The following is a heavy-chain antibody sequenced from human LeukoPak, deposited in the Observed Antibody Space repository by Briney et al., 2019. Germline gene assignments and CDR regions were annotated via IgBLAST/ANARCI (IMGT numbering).Heavy chain of an antibody. V-gene: IGHV3-23*01. CDR2: ISGSGGST. J-gene: IGHJ4*01. CDR3: AKRLGFSGWYGTPDY. CDR1: GFTFSSYA. Sequence: GGSLRVSCAASGFTFSSYAMSWVRQAPGKGLEWVSAISGSGGSTYYADSVKGRFTISRDNSKNTLYLQMNSLRAEDTAVYYCAKRLGFSGWYGTPDYWGQGTLVTVSS. D-gene: IGHD6-19*01.